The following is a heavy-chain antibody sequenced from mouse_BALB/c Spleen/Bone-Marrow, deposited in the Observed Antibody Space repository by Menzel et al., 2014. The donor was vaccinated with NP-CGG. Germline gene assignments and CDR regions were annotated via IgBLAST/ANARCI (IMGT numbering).Heavy chain of an antibody. Sequence: DVKLVESGGGLVKPGGSLKPSCEASGITVSSYAMSWVRQTPEKRLEWVASIGSGGRKHYPDSVEGRLTISRDNARNILYLQVSSLRSEDTAMYYCARGGMTPFDFWGQGITLTVSS. D-gene: IGHD2-13*01. CDR1: GITVSSYA. CDR3: ARGGMTPFDF. CDR2: IGSGGRK. V-gene: IGHV5-6-5*01. J-gene: IGHJ2*01.